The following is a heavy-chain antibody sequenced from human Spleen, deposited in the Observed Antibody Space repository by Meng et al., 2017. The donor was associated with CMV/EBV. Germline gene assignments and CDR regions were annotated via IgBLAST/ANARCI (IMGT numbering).Heavy chain of an antibody. CDR2: IRSEAYGGTT. V-gene: IGHV3-49*04. Sequence: GGSLRLSCAASGFTFSSYWMHWVRQAPGKGLEWVGFIRSEAYGGTTEYAASVKGRFTISRDDSKSIAYLQMNSLKTEDTAVYYCTREGTGGGLDYWGQGTLVTVSS. D-gene: IGHD1-1*01. CDR1: GFTFSSYW. CDR3: TREGTGGGLDY. J-gene: IGHJ4*02.